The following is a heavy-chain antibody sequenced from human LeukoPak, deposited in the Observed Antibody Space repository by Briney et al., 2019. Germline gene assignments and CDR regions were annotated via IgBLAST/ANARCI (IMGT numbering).Heavy chain of an antibody. V-gene: IGHV3-7*01. D-gene: IGHD4-23*01. CDR1: GFPFSNYW. J-gene: IGHJ5*02. CDR3: ARDRGYSTFDN. Sequence: GGSLRLSCAASGFPFSNYWMSWVRQAPGKGLEWVANMKEDGGEINYVDSVKGRFTISRDNAKNSLYLHMNSLRVEDTAVYYCARDRGYSTFDNWGQGSLVTVSS. CDR2: MKEDGGEI.